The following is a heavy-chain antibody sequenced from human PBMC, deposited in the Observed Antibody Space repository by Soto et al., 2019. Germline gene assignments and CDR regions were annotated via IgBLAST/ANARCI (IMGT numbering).Heavy chain of an antibody. Sequence: EVQLLESGGGLVQPGGSLRLSCAASGITFRNYRNYALNWVRQAPGKGLEWVSGISGSGISTYYADSVKGRFSISRDNSKNTLYLQMNSLRADDTAVYYCAKEHVVGIGMVTSYFDDWGQGALVTVSS. D-gene: IGHD5-18*01. CDR3: AKEHVVGIGMVTSYFDD. CDR1: GITFRNYRNYA. CDR2: ISGSGIST. V-gene: IGHV3-23*01. J-gene: IGHJ4*02.